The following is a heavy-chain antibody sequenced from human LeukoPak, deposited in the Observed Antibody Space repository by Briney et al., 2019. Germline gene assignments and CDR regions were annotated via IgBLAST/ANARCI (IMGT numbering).Heavy chain of an antibody. V-gene: IGHV1-69*13. CDR2: IIPIFGTA. D-gene: IGHD3-10*01. CDR3: ARDRARLYYYGSGSYRYYGMDV. Sequence: SVKVSCTASGGTFSSYAISWVRQAPGQGLEWMGGIIPIFGTANYAQKFQGRVTITADESTSTAYMELSSLRSEDTAVYYCARDRARLYYYGSGSYRYYGMDVWGQGTTVTVSS. CDR1: GGTFSSYA. J-gene: IGHJ6*02.